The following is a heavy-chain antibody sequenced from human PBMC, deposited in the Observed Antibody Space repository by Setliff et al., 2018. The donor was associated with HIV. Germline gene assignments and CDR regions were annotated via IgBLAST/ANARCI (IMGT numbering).Heavy chain of an antibody. Sequence: SGPTLVNPTQTLTLTCTFSGFSLSTDGVGVGWIRQPPGKALEWLALIYWDDDKRYSPSLKSRLTITKDTSKNQVVLTMTNMDPVDTATYYCARILQDPFSHFYYYFYMDVWGKGTTVTVSS. V-gene: IGHV2-5*02. CDR1: GFSLSTDGVG. CDR3: ARILQDPFSHFYYYFYMDV. D-gene: IGHD3-3*02. CDR2: IYWDDDK. J-gene: IGHJ6*03.